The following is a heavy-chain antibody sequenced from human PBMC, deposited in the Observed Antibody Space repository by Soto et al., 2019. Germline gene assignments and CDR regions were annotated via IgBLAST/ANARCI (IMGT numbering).Heavy chain of an antibody. D-gene: IGHD1-26*01. CDR2: ISYDGSKK. CDR3: AKDRLVGAADFYYGMDV. J-gene: IGHJ6*02. CDR1: GFTFSSYG. V-gene: IGHV3-30*18. Sequence: QVQLVESGGGVVQPGRSLRLSCEASGFTFSSYGMHWVRQAPGKGLEWVAVISYDGSKKYYTDSVKGRFTISRDNSEKTLYLQMNSLRAEDTAVYYCAKDRLVGAADFYYGMDVWGQGTTVTVSS.